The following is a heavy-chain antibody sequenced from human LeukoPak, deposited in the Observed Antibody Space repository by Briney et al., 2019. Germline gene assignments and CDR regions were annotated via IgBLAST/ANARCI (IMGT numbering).Heavy chain of an antibody. CDR2: ISHDGSNK. J-gene: IGHJ4*02. D-gene: IGHD2-15*01. CDR3: AKRYCSGGSCYQILDY. Sequence: GGSLRLSCAASGFTFSDYGIHWVRQAPGKGLEWVAVISHDGSNKYYADSVKGRFTISRDNSKDTVYLQMNSLRAEDTAVYYCAKRYCSGGSCYQILDYWGQGTLVTVSS. V-gene: IGHV3-30*12. CDR1: GFTFSDYG.